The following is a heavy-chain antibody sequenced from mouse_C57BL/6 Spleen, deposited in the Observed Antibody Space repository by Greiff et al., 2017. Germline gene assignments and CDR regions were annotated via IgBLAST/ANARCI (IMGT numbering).Heavy chain of an antibody. V-gene: IGHV3-6*01. CDR1: GYSITSGYY. J-gene: IGHJ1*03. Sequence: ESGPGLVKPSQSLSLTCSVTGYSITSGYYWNWIRQFPGNKLEWMGYISYDGSNNYNPSLKNRISITRYTSKNQFFLKLNSVTTEDTATYYCANGNYVGYFDVWGTGTTVTVSS. CDR3: ANGNYVGYFDV. CDR2: ISYDGSN. D-gene: IGHD2-1*01.